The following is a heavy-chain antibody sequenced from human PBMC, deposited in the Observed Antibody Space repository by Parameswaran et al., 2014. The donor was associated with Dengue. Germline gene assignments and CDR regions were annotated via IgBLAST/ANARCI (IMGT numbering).Heavy chain of an antibody. V-gene: IGHV3-43*02. CDR2: ISGDGDTT. D-gene: IGHD1-26*01. CDR3: VKSYEVGATVWFDP. J-gene: IGHJ5*02. Sequence: AMPGVRQAPGKSLEWVALISGDGDTTFYADSVTGRFTISRDNSKNALYLRMNSLRPEDTALYYCVKSYEVGATVWFDPRGQGTLVTVSS.